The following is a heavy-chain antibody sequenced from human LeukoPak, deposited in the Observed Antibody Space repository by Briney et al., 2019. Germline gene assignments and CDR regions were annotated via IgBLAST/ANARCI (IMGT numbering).Heavy chain of an antibody. CDR2: IYYSGST. V-gene: IGHV4-59*01. CDR1: GGSISSYY. D-gene: IGHD3-22*01. Sequence: SETLSLTCTVSGGSISSYYWSWIRQPPGKGLEWIGYIYYSGSTNYNPSLKSRVTISVDTSKNQFSLKLSSVTAADTAVYYCAGGRIYYDSSGYYSALSVAFDIWGQGTMVTVSS. CDR3: AGGRIYYDSSGYYSALSVAFDI. J-gene: IGHJ3*02.